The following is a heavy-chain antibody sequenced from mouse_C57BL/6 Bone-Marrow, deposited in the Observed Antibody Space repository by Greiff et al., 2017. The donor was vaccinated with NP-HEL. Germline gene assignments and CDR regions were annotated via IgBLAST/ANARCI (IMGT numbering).Heavy chain of an antibody. J-gene: IGHJ3*01. Sequence: VQLKESGPGLVKPSQSLSLTCSVTGYSITSGYYWNWIRQFPGNKLEWMGYISYDGSNNYNPSLKNRISITRDTSKNQFFLKLNSVTTEDTATYYCARGSTISFAYWGQGTLVTVSA. CDR1: GYSITSGYY. CDR2: ISYDGSN. CDR3: ARGSTISFAY. V-gene: IGHV3-6*01. D-gene: IGHD2-1*01.